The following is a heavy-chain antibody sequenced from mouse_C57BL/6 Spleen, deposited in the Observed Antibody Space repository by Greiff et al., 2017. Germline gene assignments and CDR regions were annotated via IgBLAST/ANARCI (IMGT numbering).Heavy chain of an antibody. CDR2: IHPNSGST. D-gene: IGHD2-1*01. CDR3: ASEVYYGNYNAMDY. V-gene: IGHV1-64*01. Sequence: QVHVKQPGAELVKPGASVKLSCKASGYTFTSYWMHWVKQRPGQGLEWIGMIHPNSGSTNYNEKFKSKATLTVDKSSSTAYMQLSSLTSEDSAVYYCASEVYYGNYNAMDYWGQGTSVTVSS. J-gene: IGHJ4*01. CDR1: GYTFTSYW.